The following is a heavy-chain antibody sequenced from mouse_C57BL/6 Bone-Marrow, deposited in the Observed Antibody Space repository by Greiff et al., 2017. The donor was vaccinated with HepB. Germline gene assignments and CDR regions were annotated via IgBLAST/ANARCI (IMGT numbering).Heavy chain of an antibody. V-gene: IGHV1-69*01. CDR1: GYTFTSYW. D-gene: IGHD2-3*01. J-gene: IGHJ2*01. Sequence: QVQLQQPGAELVMPGASVKLSCKASGYTFTSYWMHWVKQRPGQGLEWIGEIDPSDSYTNYNQKFKGKSTLTVDKSSSTAYMQLSSLTSEDSAVYYYARICDGYYFDYWGQGTTLTVSS. CDR3: ARICDGYYFDY. CDR2: IDPSDSYT.